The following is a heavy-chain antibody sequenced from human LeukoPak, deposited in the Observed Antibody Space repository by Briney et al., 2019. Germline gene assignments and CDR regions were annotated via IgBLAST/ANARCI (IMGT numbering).Heavy chain of an antibody. J-gene: IGHJ3*02. V-gene: IGHV1-8*01. CDR3: ATKYPSQYSRSKLVGFDI. CDR2: MNPNSGNK. D-gene: IGHD1-26*01. Sequence: ASVKVSCKASGYTFTSYDINGVRQATGRGREGMGGMNPNSGNKGYAQKFQGRATITSNTSKSTAYMELSSLRSEGTGVYCIATKYPSQYSRSKLVGFDIWGQGTMVTVSS. CDR1: GYTFTSYD.